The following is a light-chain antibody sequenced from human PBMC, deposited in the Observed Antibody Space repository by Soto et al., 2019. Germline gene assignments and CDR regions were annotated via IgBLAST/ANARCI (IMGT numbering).Light chain of an antibody. J-gene: IGKJ1*01. CDR1: QSISSW. CDR2: KAS. CDR3: EQYYDNWT. V-gene: IGKV1-5*03. Sequence: DIQMTQSPSTLSASVGDRVTITCRASQSISSWLAWYQQKPGKAPKLLIYKASTLQSGVPSRFSGSGSGTEFTLAISSLQSVYSATYYREQYYDNWTFCQGPNLDVK.